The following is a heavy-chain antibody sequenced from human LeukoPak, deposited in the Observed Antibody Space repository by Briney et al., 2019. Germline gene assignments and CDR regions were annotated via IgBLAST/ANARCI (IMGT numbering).Heavy chain of an antibody. Sequence: SETLSLTCTVSGGSISSYYWCWIRQPPGKGLEWIWNIYDSGSTNYNPSLKSRVTISVDTSKNQCSLKLSSVTAADTAVYYCARQSISGSSLSYFDYWGQGTLVNVSS. J-gene: IGHJ4*02. CDR1: GGSISSYY. D-gene: IGHD3-22*01. CDR2: IYDSGST. CDR3: ARQSISGSSLSYFDY. V-gene: IGHV4-59*01.